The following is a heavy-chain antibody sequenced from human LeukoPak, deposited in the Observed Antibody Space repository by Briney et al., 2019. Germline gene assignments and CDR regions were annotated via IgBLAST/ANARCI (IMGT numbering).Heavy chain of an antibody. CDR2: IYYSGST. V-gene: IGHV4-59*01. CDR3: ARNTPIVGATKIAFDI. Sequence: SETLSLTCTVSGGSISSYYWSWIRQPPGKGLEWIGYIYYSGSTNYNPSLKSRVTISVDTPKNQFSLKLSSVTAADTAVYYCARNTPIVGATKIAFDIWGQGTMVTVSS. D-gene: IGHD1-26*01. CDR1: GGSISSYY. J-gene: IGHJ3*02.